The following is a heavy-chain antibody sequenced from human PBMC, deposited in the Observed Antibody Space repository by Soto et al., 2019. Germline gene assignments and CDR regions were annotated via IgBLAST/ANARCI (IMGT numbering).Heavy chain of an antibody. Sequence: GGSLRLSCTGSGFSFFSYAMSWVRQAPGKGPEWVSRINDDGISTNYADSVKGRFTISRDNAKNTLYLQMNALRVEDTAVYYCTRGPRSTSTGTGAFWGQGTLVTVSS. CDR1: GFSFFSYA. CDR2: INDDGIST. V-gene: IGHV3-74*01. D-gene: IGHD1-1*01. CDR3: TRGPRSTSTGTGAF. J-gene: IGHJ4*02.